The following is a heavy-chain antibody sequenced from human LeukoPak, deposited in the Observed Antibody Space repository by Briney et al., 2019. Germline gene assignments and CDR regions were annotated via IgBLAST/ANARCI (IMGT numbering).Heavy chain of an antibody. CDR3: ARGRNVDTSMVNDY. Sequence: GGSLRLSCAASGFTFSSYAMHWVRQAPGKGLEWVTVISYDGINKYYADSVKGRFTISGDNSKNTVYPQMNSLRGEDTAVYYCARGRNVDTSMVNDYWGQGTLVTVSS. D-gene: IGHD5-18*01. J-gene: IGHJ4*02. V-gene: IGHV3-30*04. CDR2: ISYDGINK. CDR1: GFTFSSYA.